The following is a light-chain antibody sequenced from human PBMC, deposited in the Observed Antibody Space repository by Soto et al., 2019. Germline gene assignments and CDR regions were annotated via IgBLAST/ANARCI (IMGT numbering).Light chain of an antibody. J-gene: IGLJ1*01. Sequence: QSVLTQPASVSGSPGQSITISCTGTSSDVGGYNYVSWYQHHPGKAPKLIIYDVTNRPSGVSNPFSGSKSGNPASLTISGLQPEDEADYYCGSYTTTNTRQIVFGTGTKVTVL. CDR2: DVT. V-gene: IGLV2-14*03. CDR1: SSDVGGYNY. CDR3: GSYTTTNTRQIV.